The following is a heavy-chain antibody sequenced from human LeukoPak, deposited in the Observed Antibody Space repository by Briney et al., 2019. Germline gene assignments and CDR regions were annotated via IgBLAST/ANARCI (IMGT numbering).Heavy chain of an antibody. J-gene: IGHJ4*02. CDR2: ISSNSGNI. CDR1: GFNFDDYD. CDR3: ARASSDYDILTGQYYFDY. Sequence: GRSLRLSCAGSGFNFDDYDMHWVRHPPGKGLEWVSSISSNSGNIAYADSVKGRFTISRDNAKNSLYLQMNSLRAEDTAVYYCARASSDYDILTGQYYFDYWGQGTLVTVSS. V-gene: IGHV3-9*01. D-gene: IGHD3-9*01.